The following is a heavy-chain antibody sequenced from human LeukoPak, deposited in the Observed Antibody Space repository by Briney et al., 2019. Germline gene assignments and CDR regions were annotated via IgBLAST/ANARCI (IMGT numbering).Heavy chain of an antibody. CDR1: GGSISSYY. Sequence: SETLSLTCTVSGGSISSYYWSWIRQPAGKGLEWIGEINHSGSTNYNPSLKSRVTISVDTSKNQFSLKLSSVTAADTAVYYCARGLIAVTRTSFDYWGQGTLVTVSS. D-gene: IGHD4-17*01. CDR3: ARGLIAVTRTSFDY. J-gene: IGHJ4*02. CDR2: INHSGST. V-gene: IGHV4-34*01.